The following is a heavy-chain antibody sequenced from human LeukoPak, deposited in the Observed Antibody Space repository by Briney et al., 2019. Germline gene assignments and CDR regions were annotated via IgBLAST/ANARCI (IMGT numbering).Heavy chain of an antibody. D-gene: IGHD6-19*01. Sequence: GGSLRLSCAASGFTFSSYSMNWVRQAPGKGLEWVSYISSSKSTIYYADSVKGRFTISRDNAKNSLYLQMNSLRAADTAVYYCARGSVFVAVAGTADFDYWGQGTLVTVSS. CDR3: ARGSVFVAVAGTADFDY. CDR2: ISSSKSTI. J-gene: IGHJ4*02. CDR1: GFTFSSYS. V-gene: IGHV3-48*04.